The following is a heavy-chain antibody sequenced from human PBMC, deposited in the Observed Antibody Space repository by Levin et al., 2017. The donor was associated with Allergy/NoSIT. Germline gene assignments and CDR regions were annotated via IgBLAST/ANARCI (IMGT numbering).Heavy chain of an antibody. D-gene: IGHD3-22*01. Sequence: GGSLRLSCAASGILFSSYDMNWVRQAPGKGLDWVSSISAGGNYIYYADSVKGRFTISRDNAKHSLFLQMNSLRAEDTAVYYCASWAMYHYDRSAFDYFYYAMDVWGQGTTVTVSS. CDR2: ISAGGNYI. J-gene: IGHJ6*02. CDR3: ASWAMYHYDRSAFDYFYYAMDV. CDR1: GILFSSYD. V-gene: IGHV3-21*01.